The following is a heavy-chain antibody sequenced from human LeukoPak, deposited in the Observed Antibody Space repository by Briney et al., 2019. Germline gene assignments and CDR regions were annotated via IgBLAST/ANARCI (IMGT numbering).Heavy chain of an antibody. V-gene: IGHV3-66*01. CDR3: ARRVGYYYGMDV. CDR2: IYSGGST. Sequence: PGGSLRLSCAASGFTVSSNYMSWVRQAPGKGLEWVSVIYSGGSTYYADSVKGRFTTSRDNSKNTLYLQMNSLRAEDTAVYYCARRVGYYYGMDVWGQGTTVTVSS. J-gene: IGHJ6*02. CDR1: GFTVSSNY. D-gene: IGHD3-10*01.